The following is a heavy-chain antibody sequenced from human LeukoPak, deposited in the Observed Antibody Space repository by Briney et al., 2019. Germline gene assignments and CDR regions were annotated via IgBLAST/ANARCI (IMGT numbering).Heavy chain of an antibody. CDR1: GYSFTSYW. D-gene: IGHD3-9*01. CDR2: IYPGDSDT. J-gene: IGHJ4*02. CDR3: ARHAVRYFDWLRPWYFDY. V-gene: IGHV5-51*01. Sequence: GESLKISCKGSGYSFTSYWIGWVRQMPGKGLEWMGIIYPGDSDTRYSPSFQGQVTISADKSISTAYLQWRSLKASDTAMYFCARHAVRYFDWLRPWYFDYWGQGALVTVSS.